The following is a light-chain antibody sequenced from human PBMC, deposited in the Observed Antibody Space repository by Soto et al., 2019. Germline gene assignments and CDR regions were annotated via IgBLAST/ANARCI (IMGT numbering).Light chain of an antibody. CDR1: QSVNSF. CDR2: DAS. CDR3: QQRTLWPPLT. V-gene: IGKV3-11*01. Sequence: EIVLTQSPATLSLSPGERATLSCRASQSVNSFLAWYQQKPGQAPRLLIYDASNRATGIPARFSGGGSGTDFTLTIISLEDEDAALYYCQQRTLWPPLTFGGGSKVEIK. J-gene: IGKJ4*01.